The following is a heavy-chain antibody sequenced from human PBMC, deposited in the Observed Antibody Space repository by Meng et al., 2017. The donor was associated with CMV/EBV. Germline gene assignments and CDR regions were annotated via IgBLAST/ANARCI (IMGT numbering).Heavy chain of an antibody. CDR1: GFTFSSYA. CDR2: ISGSGGST. Sequence: GESLKISCAASGFTFSSYALNWVRQAPGKVLEWVSAISGSGGSTYYADSAKGRFTISRDNSKNTLYLQMNSLRAEDTAVYYCAGRRELRGLNYYYYYGMDVWGQGTTVTVSS. D-gene: IGHD1-26*01. CDR3: AGRRELRGLNYYYYYGMDV. V-gene: IGHV3-23*01. J-gene: IGHJ6*02.